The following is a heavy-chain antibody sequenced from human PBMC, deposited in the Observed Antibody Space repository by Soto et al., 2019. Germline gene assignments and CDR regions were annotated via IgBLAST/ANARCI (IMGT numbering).Heavy chain of an antibody. V-gene: IGHV2-5*02. CDR2: IYWDDDK. CDR1: GFSLSTSGVG. CDR3: AHTSSSWYILLPGTGDDWIDP. Sequence: SGPTLVNPTQTLTLTCTFSGFSLSTSGVGVGWIRQPPGKALEWLALIYWDDDKRYSPSLKSRLTITKDTSKNQVVLTMTNMDPVDTATYYCAHTSSSWYILLPGTGDDWIDPWGQGTLVTVSS. J-gene: IGHJ5*02. D-gene: IGHD6-13*01.